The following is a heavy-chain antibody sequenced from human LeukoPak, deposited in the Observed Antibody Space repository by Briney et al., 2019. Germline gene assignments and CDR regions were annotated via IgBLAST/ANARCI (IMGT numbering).Heavy chain of an antibody. D-gene: IGHD2-15*01. CDR2: ISSSGSTI. V-gene: IGHV3-48*03. CDR1: GFTFSSYE. Sequence: PGGSLRLSCAASGFTFSSYEMNWVRQAPGKGLEWVSYISSSGSTIYYADSVKGRFTISRDNAKNSLYPQMNSLRAEDTAVYYCASGYCSGGSCYRRDYWGQGTLVTVSS. J-gene: IGHJ4*02. CDR3: ASGYCSGGSCYRRDY.